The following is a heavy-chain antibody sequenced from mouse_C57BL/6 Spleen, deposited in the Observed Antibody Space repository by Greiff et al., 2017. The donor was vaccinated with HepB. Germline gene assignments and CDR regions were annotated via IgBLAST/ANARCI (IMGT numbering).Heavy chain of an antibody. Sequence: QVQLQQSGPGLVQPSQSLSITCTVSGFSLTSYGVHWVRQSPGKGLEWLGVIWRGGSTDYNAAFMSRLSITKDNSKSQVFFKMNSLQADDTAIYYCAKEGNDNWDWFAYWGQGTLVTVSA. J-gene: IGHJ3*01. CDR1: GFSLTSYG. CDR3: AKEGNDNWDWFAY. D-gene: IGHD4-1*01. V-gene: IGHV2-5*01. CDR2: IWRGGST.